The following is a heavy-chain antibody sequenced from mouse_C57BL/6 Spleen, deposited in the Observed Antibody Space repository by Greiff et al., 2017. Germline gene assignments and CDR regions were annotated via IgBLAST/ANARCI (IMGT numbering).Heavy chain of an antibody. CDR2: ISYDGSN. J-gene: IGHJ2*01. V-gene: IGHV3-6*01. CDR3: ARRGTYGSVDY. D-gene: IGHD1-1*01. CDR1: GYSITSGYY. Sequence: EVQVVESGPGLVKPSQSLSLTCSVTGYSITSGYYWNWIRQFPGNKLEWMGYISYDGSNNYNPSLKNRISITRDTSKNQFFLKLNSVTTEDTATYYCARRGTYGSVDYWGQGTTLTVSS.